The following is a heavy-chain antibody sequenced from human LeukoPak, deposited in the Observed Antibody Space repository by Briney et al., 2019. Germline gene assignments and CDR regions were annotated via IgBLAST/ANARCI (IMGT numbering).Heavy chain of an antibody. D-gene: IGHD6-19*01. J-gene: IGHJ4*02. V-gene: IGHV3-23*01. CDR3: AKVRFAQVETGYSSGWSDY. CDR1: GFTFSSYA. CDR2: ISGSGGST. Sequence: GGSLRLSCAASGFTFSSYAMSWVRQAPGKGLEWVSAISGSGGSTYYADSVKGRFTISRDNSKNTLYLQMNSLRAEDTAVYYCAKVRFAQVETGYSSGWSDYWGQGTLVTVSS.